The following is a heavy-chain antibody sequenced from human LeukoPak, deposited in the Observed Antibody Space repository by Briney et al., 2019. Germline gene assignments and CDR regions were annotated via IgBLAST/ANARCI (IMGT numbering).Heavy chain of an antibody. CDR1: GFTFSSYG. J-gene: IGHJ4*02. V-gene: IGHV3-33*08. D-gene: IGHD3-10*01. CDR2: IWYDGSNK. Sequence: PGRSLRLSCAASGFTFSSYGMNWVRQAPGKGLEWVAVIWYDGSNKYYADSVKGRFTISRDNSKNTLYLQMNSLRAEDTAVYYCARGVRGSGNFDYWGQGTLVTVSS. CDR3: ARGVRGSGNFDY.